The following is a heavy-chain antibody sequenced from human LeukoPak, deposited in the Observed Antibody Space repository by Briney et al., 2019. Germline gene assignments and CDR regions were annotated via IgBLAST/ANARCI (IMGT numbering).Heavy chain of an antibody. D-gene: IGHD3-3*01. CDR3: ARDGRSTIFGEIFDY. CDR2: IWYDGSNK. Sequence: PGRSLRLSCAASGFTFSGYGTHWVRQAPGKGLEWVAVIWYDGSNKYYADSVKGRFTISRDNSKNTLYLQMNSLRAEDTAVYYCARDGRSTIFGEIFDYWGQGTLVTVSS. V-gene: IGHV3-33*01. J-gene: IGHJ4*02. CDR1: GFTFSGYG.